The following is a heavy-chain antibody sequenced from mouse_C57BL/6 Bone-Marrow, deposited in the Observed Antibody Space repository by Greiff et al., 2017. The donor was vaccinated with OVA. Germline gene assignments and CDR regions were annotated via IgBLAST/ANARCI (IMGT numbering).Heavy chain of an antibody. V-gene: IGHV5-17*01. CDR3: AKGLPTDY. CDR2: ISSGSSTI. Sequence: EVKVVESGGGLVKPGGSLKLSCAASGFTFSDYGMHWVRQAPEKGLEWVAYISSGSSTIYYADTVKGRFTISRDNAKNTLFLQMTSLRSEDTAMYYCAKGLPTDYWGQGTSVTVSS. D-gene: IGHD2-13*01. CDR1: GFTFSDYG. J-gene: IGHJ4*01.